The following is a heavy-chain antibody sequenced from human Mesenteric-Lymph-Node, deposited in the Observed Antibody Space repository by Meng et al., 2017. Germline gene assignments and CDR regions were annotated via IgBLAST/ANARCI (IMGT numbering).Heavy chain of an antibody. D-gene: IGHD3-22*01. V-gene: IGHV4-39*07. CDR2: IYYSGST. CDR1: GGSISSSSYY. CDR3: ARDPFSSGYYSSLGAFDI. Sequence: SETLSLTCTVSGGSISSSSYYWGWIRQPPGKGLEWIGSIYYSGSTYYNPSLKSRVTISVDTSKNQFSLKLSSVTAADTAVYYCARDPFSSGYYSSLGAFDIWGQGTMVTVSS. J-gene: IGHJ3*02.